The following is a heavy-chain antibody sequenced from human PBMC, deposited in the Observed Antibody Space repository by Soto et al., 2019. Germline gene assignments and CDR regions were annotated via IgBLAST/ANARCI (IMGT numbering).Heavy chain of an antibody. CDR2: ISAYNGNT. D-gene: IGHD6-19*01. CDR1: GYTFTSCG. CDR3: ARGPVAGTRSNWFDP. Sequence: ASVKVSCKASGYTFTSCGISWVRQAPGQGLEWMGWISAYNGNTNYAQKLQGRVTMTTDTSTSTAYMELRSLRSDDTAVYYCARGPVAGTRSNWFDPWGQGTLVTVSS. V-gene: IGHV1-18*01. J-gene: IGHJ5*02.